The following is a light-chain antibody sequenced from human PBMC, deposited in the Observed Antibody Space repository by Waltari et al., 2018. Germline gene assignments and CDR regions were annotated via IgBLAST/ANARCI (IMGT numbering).Light chain of an antibody. Sequence: EIVLTQSPATLSLSPAASATLSCGASQSVDMYLAWYQQRPGQAPRLLIYDTSNRATDIPARFSGSGSGTDFTLTISSLEPEDFAVYYCQQRRNWPLTFGGGTKVEIK. V-gene: IGKV3-11*01. CDR3: QQRRNWPLT. J-gene: IGKJ4*01. CDR1: QSVDMY. CDR2: DTS.